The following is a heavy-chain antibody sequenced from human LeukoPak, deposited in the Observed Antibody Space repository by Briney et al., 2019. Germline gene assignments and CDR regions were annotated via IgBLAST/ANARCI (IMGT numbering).Heavy chain of an antibody. CDR1: GFTFSNYA. CDR3: AKNSGSYDLHY. D-gene: IGHD1-26*01. CDR2: ISGSGGST. V-gene: IGHV3-23*01. Sequence: GGSLRLSCAASGFTFSNYAMSWVRQAPGKGLEWVSAISGSGGSTYYADSAKGRFTISRDNSKNTLYLQMNSLRAEDTAVYYCAKNSGSYDLHYWGQGTLVTVSS. J-gene: IGHJ4*02.